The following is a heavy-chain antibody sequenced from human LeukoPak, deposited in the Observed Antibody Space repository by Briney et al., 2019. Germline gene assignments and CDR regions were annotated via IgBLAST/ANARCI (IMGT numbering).Heavy chain of an antibody. Sequence: SETLSPTCAVYGGSFSGYYWSWIRQPPGKGLEWIGETNHSGSTNYNPSLKSRVTISVDTSENQFSLKLSSVTAADTAVYYCARGRRGYDILTGYYLPNNWFDPWGQGTLVTVSS. CDR2: TNHSGST. CDR1: GGSFSGYY. J-gene: IGHJ5*02. CDR3: ARGRRGYDILTGYYLPNNWFDP. V-gene: IGHV4-34*01. D-gene: IGHD3-9*01.